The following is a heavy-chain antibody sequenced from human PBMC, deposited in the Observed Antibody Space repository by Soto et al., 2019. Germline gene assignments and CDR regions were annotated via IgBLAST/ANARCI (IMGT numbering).Heavy chain of an antibody. Sequence: SETLSVTCTVSGGSISSGGYYWSWIRQHPGKGLEWIGYIYYSGSTYYNPSLKSRVTISVDTSKNQFSLKLSSVTAADTAVYYCARGGGSGSYYNPYYYGMDVWGQGTTVTVSS. CDR2: IYYSGST. CDR3: ARGGGSGSYYNPYYYGMDV. V-gene: IGHV4-31*03. J-gene: IGHJ6*02. CDR1: GGSISSGGYY. D-gene: IGHD3-10*01.